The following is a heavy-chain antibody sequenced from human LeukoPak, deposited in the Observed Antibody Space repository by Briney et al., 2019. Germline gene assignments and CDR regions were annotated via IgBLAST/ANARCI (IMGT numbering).Heavy chain of an antibody. CDR2: ISGSGGST. V-gene: IGHV3-23*01. CDR1: GFTFSSYA. CDR3: AKAEEESAVADWPIAGP. J-gene: IGHJ5*02. D-gene: IGHD6-19*01. Sequence: PGGSLRLSCAASGFTFSSYAMSWVRQAPGKGLEWVSAISGSGGSTYYADSVKGRFTISRDNSKNTLYPQMNSLRAEDTAVYYCAKAEEESAVADWPIAGPWGQGTLVTVSS.